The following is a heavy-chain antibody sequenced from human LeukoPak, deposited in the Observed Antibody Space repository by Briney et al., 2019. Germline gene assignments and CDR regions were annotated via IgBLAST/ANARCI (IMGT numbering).Heavy chain of an antibody. CDR3: AKGIDILTGYPIDY. CDR1: GFTFDDYA. CDR2: ISWNSGSI. D-gene: IGHD3-9*01. J-gene: IGHJ4*02. Sequence: GGSLRLSCAASGFTFDDYAMHWVRHAPGKGLECVSGISWNSGSIGYADSVKGRFTISRDNAKNSLYLQMNSLRAEDTALYYCAKGIDILTGYPIDYWGQGTLVTVSS. V-gene: IGHV3-9*01.